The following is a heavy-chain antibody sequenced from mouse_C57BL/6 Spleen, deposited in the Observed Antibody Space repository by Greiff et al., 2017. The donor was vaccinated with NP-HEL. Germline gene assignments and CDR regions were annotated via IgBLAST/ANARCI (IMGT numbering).Heavy chain of an antibody. CDR3: ARSGVGDYGADY. Sequence: QVQLQQPGAELVRPGSSVKLSCKASGYTFTSYWMDWVKQRPGQGLEWIGNIYPSDSETHYNQKFKDKATLTVDKSSSTAYMQLSSLTSEDSAVYYCARSGVGDYGADYWGQGTTLTVSS. CDR1: GYTFTSYW. J-gene: IGHJ2*01. CDR2: IYPSDSET. D-gene: IGHD2-4*01. V-gene: IGHV1-61*01.